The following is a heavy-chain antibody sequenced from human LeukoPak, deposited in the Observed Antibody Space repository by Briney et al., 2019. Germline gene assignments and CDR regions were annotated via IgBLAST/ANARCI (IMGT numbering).Heavy chain of an antibody. J-gene: IGHJ5*02. CDR1: GFPFSSLW. D-gene: IGHD5-18*01. Sequence: LGGSLRLSCAASGFPFSSLWMSWVRQAPGKGPQWVSGVSDDGNSRYYADSLKGRFTISRDNSANTVYLQMNNLADEDTAVYYCVKEGEGHSYAPKTGPLTWGQGTLVTVSS. CDR2: VSDDGNSR. V-gene: IGHV3-23*01. CDR3: VKEGEGHSYAPKTGPLT.